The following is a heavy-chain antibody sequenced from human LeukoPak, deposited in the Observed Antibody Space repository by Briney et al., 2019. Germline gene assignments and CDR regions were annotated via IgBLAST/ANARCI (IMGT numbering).Heavy chain of an antibody. CDR1: GFTLSTYA. Sequence: PGGSLRLSCAASGFTLSTYAMSWVRQAPGKGLERVSTISGSGGSTYYADSVKGRFTISRDNSKNTLYLQMNSLRAEDTAVYYCAKASGLWFGSGDAFDIWGQGTMVTVSS. CDR3: AKASGLWFGSGDAFDI. CDR2: ISGSGGST. J-gene: IGHJ3*02. D-gene: IGHD3-10*01. V-gene: IGHV3-23*01.